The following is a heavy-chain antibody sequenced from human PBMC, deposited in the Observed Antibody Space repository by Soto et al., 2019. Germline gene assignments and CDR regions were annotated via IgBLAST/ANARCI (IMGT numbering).Heavy chain of an antibody. Sequence: GGSLRLSCAASGFTFGSYGMHWVRQAPGEGLEWVSRISTDGNSTIYADSVKGRFTISRDNTKNTLYLQMISLRAEDTAVYYCWTDIRDSYDYSWGNYQYYFDYWGQGTLVTVS. CDR3: WTDIRDSYDYSWGNYQYYFDY. CDR2: ISTDGNST. D-gene: IGHD3-16*02. J-gene: IGHJ4*02. CDR1: GFTFGSYG. V-gene: IGHV3-74*01.